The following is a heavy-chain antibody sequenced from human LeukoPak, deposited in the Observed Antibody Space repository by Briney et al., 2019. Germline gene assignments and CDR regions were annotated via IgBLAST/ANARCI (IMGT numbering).Heavy chain of an antibody. Sequence: GGSLRLSCAASGFTFSSYSMNWVRQAPGKGLEWVSSISSSSSYIYYADSVKGRFTISRDNAKNSLHLQMNSLRAEDTAVYYCASVPPYSSGWGSLSDYWGQGTLVTVSS. D-gene: IGHD6-19*01. J-gene: IGHJ4*02. CDR1: GFTFSSYS. V-gene: IGHV3-21*01. CDR2: ISSSSSYI. CDR3: ASVPPYSSGWGSLSDY.